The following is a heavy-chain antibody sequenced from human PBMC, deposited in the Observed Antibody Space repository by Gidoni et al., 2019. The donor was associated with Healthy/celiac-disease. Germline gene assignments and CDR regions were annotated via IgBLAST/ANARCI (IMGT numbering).Heavy chain of an antibody. V-gene: IGHV1-69*01. Sequence: QVQLVQSGAEVKKPGSSVKVSCKASGGTFSSYALSWVRQAPGHGLEWMGGIIPIFGTANYAQKFQGRVTITADESTSTAYMELSSLRSEDTAVYYCACPSNSYYYGSGSPSDLFDYWGQGTLVTVSS. CDR1: GGTFSSYA. D-gene: IGHD3-10*01. CDR2: IIPIFGTA. J-gene: IGHJ4*02. CDR3: ACPSNSYYYGSGSPSDLFDY.